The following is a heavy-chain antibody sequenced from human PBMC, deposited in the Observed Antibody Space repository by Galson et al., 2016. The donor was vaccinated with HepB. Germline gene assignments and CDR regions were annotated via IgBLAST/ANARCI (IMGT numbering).Heavy chain of an antibody. D-gene: IGHD5-12*01. V-gene: IGHV2-70*01. CDR2: IDWDDDK. J-gene: IGHJ4*01. Sequence: PALVKPTQTLTLTCAFSGFSLSISGLCVSWIRQPPGKALEWLALIDWDDDKYYTTSLKTRLTISKGTSKNQVVLTMNNVDPVDTATYYCGRTIGYSGIYLDCWGQGTLVTVSS. CDR3: GRTIGYSGIYLDC. CDR1: GFSLSISGLC.